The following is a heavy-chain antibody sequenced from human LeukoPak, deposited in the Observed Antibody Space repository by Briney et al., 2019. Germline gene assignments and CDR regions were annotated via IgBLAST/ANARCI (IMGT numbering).Heavy chain of an antibody. J-gene: IGHJ4*02. CDR1: GGSISSYY. Sequence: PSETLSLTCTVSGGSISSYYWSWIRQPPGKGLEWIGYIYYSGSTNYNPSLKSRVTISVDTSKNQFSLKLSSVTAADTAVYYCARVAGDYDILTGYTYFDHWGQGTLVTVSS. CDR2: IYYSGST. CDR3: ARVAGDYDILTGYTYFDH. D-gene: IGHD3-9*01. V-gene: IGHV4-59*01.